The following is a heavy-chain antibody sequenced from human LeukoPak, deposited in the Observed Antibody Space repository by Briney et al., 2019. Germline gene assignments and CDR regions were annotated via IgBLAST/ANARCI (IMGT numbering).Heavy chain of an antibody. CDR2: VNWNGGST. V-gene: IGHV3-20*01. Sequence: GGSLRLSCADSGFTFDDYGVSWVRQAPGKGLEWVSGVNWNGGSTGYADSVKGRFTISRDNARNSLYLQMNDLRAEDTALYSAYYYYYMDVWGKGTTVTISS. CDR1: GFTFDDYG. CDR3: YYYYYMDV. J-gene: IGHJ6*03.